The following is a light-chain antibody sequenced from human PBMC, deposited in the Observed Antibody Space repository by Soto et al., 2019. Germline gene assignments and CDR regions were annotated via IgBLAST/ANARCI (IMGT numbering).Light chain of an antibody. V-gene: IGKV3-20*01. Sequence: VLAQSPSTLAWCPGERASLSCRASQSVSSSYLAWYQQKPGQAPRLLIYGASSRATGIPDRFSGSGSGTDLTLTLSRPEHPDFPAYYSQQYGTSRTFRQGTKVDIK. CDR2: GAS. CDR3: QQYGTSRT. CDR1: QSVSSSY. J-gene: IGKJ1*01.